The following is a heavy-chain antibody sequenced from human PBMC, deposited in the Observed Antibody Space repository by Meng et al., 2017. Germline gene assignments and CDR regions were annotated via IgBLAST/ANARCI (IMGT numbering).Heavy chain of an antibody. V-gene: IGHV3-74*01. Sequence: VQLVWSGGGLVRPGGSLVLSWSASGFTFNNYWMHWVRQVPGKGLVWVSRISGDGSITNYADSVKGRFTISRDNAKNTLYLQMNSLRPEDTAVYYCLDEAPRSDYWGQGSLVTVSS. J-gene: IGHJ4*02. CDR3: LDEAPRSDY. CDR1: GFTFNNYW. CDR2: ISGDGSIT. D-gene: IGHD1-1*01.